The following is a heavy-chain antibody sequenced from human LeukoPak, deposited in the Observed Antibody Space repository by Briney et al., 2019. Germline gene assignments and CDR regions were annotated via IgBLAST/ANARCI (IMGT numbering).Heavy chain of an antibody. V-gene: IGHV3-23*01. Sequence: GGSLRLSCTASGFSFSSYAMAWARQAPVKGLEWVSAISGDGTRTYYADSVKGRFTISRDNSKNTLYLEMSSLRVEDTAIYYCAKWPEGAMDYYDYWGQGTLVTVSS. J-gene: IGHJ4*02. CDR1: GFSFSSYA. CDR2: ISGDGTRT. D-gene: IGHD3-16*01. CDR3: AKWPEGAMDYYDY.